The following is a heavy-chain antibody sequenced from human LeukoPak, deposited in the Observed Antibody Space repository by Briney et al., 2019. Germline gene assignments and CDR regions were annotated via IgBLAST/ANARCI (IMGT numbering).Heavy chain of an antibody. V-gene: IGHV3-30*03. CDR2: ISYDGSNK. Sequence: PGGSLRLSCAASGFTFSSCGMHWVRQAPGKGLEWVAVISYDGSNKYYADSVKGRFTISRDNSKNTLYLQMNSLRAEDTAVYYCTRHEDLAYCGGDCYSGDYWGQGILVTVSS. CDR3: TRHEDLAYCGGDCYSGDY. D-gene: IGHD2-21*02. J-gene: IGHJ4*02. CDR1: GFTFSSCG.